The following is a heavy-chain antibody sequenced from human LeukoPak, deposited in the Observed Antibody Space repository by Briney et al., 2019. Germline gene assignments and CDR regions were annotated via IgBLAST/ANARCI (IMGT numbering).Heavy chain of an antibody. J-gene: IGHJ4*02. D-gene: IGHD6-19*01. CDR1: ESRLSNPA. CDR3: SRGSGWLSVY. V-gene: IGHV3-49*03. Sequence: PGGSLNFSCPPSESRLSNPAWACFARLPGKGLEWIGFISGGTTEYAASVKGRFTISRDDSTSIAYLQMNSLTTEDTAVYYCSRGSGWLSVYWGQGTLVTVSS. CDR2: ISGGTT.